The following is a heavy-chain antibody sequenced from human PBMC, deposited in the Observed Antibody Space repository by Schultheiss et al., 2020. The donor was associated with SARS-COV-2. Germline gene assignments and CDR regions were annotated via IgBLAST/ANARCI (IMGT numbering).Heavy chain of an antibody. CDR3: ARDRGYCSSTSCYKDLGWFDP. CDR1: GFTFSSYA. Sequence: GGSLRLSCSASGFTFSSYAMHWVRQAPGKGLEYVSAISSNGGSTYYADSVKGRFTISRDNSKNTLYLQMNSLRAEDTAVYYCARDRGYCSSTSCYKDLGWFDPWGQGTLVTVSS. CDR2: ISSNGGST. J-gene: IGHJ5*02. D-gene: IGHD2-2*02. V-gene: IGHV3-64*04.